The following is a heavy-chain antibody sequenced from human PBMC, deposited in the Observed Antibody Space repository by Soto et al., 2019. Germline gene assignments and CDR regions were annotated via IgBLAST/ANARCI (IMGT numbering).Heavy chain of an antibody. J-gene: IGHJ6*02. CDR2: ISYDGSNK. Sequence: QVQLVESGGGVVQPGRSLRLSFAASGFIFSRYGMHWVRQAPGKGLEWVAVISYDGSNKYYAESVKGRFIISRDKSENTLYLQMNSLRAEDTAVYYCAKDLGSGKPYYYYAMDVWGQGTTVTVSS. V-gene: IGHV3-30*18. CDR1: GFIFSRYG. CDR3: AKDLGSGKPYYYYAMDV. D-gene: IGHD3-10*01.